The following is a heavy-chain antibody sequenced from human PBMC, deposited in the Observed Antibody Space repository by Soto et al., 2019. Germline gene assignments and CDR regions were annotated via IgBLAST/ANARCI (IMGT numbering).Heavy chain of an antibody. CDR3: ARHPKDSYSSSDDY. Sequence: QLQLQESGPGLVKPSETLSLTCTVSGGSISSSSYYWGWIRQPPGKGLEWIGSIYYSGSTYYNPSLKSRVTISVDTSKNQFSLKLSSVTAADTAVYYCARHPKDSYSSSDDYWGQGTLVTVSS. J-gene: IGHJ4*02. CDR2: IYYSGST. CDR1: GGSISSSSYY. D-gene: IGHD6-13*01. V-gene: IGHV4-39*01.